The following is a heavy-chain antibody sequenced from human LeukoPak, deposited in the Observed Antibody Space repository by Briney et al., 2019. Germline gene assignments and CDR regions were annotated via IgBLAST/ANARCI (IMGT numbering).Heavy chain of an antibody. CDR1: GGSISSSSYY. D-gene: IGHD1-7*01. Sequence: SETLSLTCTVSGGSISSSSYYWGWIRQPPGKGLEWIGSIYYSGNNYYNPSLKSRITISVDTYKNQFSLKLSSVTAADTAVYYCARDGAGTKLDAFDIWGQGTIVTVSS. V-gene: IGHV4-39*01. CDR2: IYYSGNN. J-gene: IGHJ3*02. CDR3: ARDGAGTKLDAFDI.